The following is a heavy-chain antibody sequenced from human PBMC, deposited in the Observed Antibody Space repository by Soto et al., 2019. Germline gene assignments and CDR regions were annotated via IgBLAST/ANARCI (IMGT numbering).Heavy chain of an antibody. V-gene: IGHV4-30-4*01. CDR3: ARDQGDGMDV. CDR1: GGSISSGDYY. D-gene: IGHD3-16*01. CDR2: IYYSGST. J-gene: IGHJ6*02. Sequence: SETLSLTCTVSGGSISSGDYYWGRMRQPPGKGLEWIGYIYYSGSTYYNPSLKSRVTISVDTSKNQFSLKLSSVTAADTAVYYCARDQGDGMDVWGQGTTVTVSS.